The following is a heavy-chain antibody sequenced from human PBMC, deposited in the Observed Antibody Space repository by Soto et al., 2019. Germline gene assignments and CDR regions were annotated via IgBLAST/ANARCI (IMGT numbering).Heavy chain of an antibody. V-gene: IGHV1-69*13. D-gene: IGHD3-16*02. J-gene: IGHJ4*02. CDR3: TRSIGSGGVIGGFDY. CDR2: IIPMFDTP. Sequence: ASVKVTCKASGGTFNTYAMNWVRRAPGQGLEWMGGIIPMFDTPRYAQKFQGRVTITVDESTTTAYMELSSLRSDDTAVYYCTRSIGSGGVIGGFDYWGQGTLDTVSS. CDR1: GGTFNTYA.